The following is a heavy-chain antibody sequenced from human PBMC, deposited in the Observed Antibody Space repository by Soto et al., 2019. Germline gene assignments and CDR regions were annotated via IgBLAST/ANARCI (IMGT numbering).Heavy chain of an antibody. J-gene: IGHJ6*02. Sequence: QVQLQESGPGLVKPSQTLSLTSTVSGGSISSGGYYWTWIRQHPWKGLEWIGYNYYSGITYYNPSLKSRVTISLDTSKNQFSLKLSSVTAADTAVYYCARGSSIAGLYYGMDVWGQGTTVTVSS. D-gene: IGHD6-6*01. CDR1: GGSISSGGYY. V-gene: IGHV4-31*03. CDR2: NYYSGIT. CDR3: ARGSSIAGLYYGMDV.